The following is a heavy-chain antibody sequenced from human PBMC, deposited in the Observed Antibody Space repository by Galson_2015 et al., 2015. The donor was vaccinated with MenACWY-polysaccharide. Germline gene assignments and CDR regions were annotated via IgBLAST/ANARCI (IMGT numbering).Heavy chain of an antibody. CDR1: GFTFSSYS. D-gene: IGHD6-19*01. J-gene: IGHJ4*02. V-gene: IGHV3-21*01. CDR2: ISGGSSYI. Sequence: SLRLSCAASGFTFSSYSMNWVRQAPGKGLEWVSSISGGSSYIYYADSVKGRFTISRDNAKNSLFLQMNSLRAEDTAVYYCARGLNVGIAVAGYFAHWGQGSLVTVSS. CDR3: ARGLNVGIAVAGYFAH.